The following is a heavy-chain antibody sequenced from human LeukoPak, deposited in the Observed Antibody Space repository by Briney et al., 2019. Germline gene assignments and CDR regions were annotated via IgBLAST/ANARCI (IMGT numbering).Heavy chain of an antibody. D-gene: IGHD5-24*01. CDR2: INPSSGGT. V-gene: IGHV1-2*06. J-gene: IGHJ4*02. CDR1: GYTFTGYY. Sequence: ASVTVSCTASGYTFTGYYMHWVRQAPGQGLEWMGRINPSSGGTNYAQKFQGRVTMTRDTSISTAYMELSRLRSDDTAVYYCAREKETDYDYWGQGTLVTVSS. CDR3: AREKETDYDY.